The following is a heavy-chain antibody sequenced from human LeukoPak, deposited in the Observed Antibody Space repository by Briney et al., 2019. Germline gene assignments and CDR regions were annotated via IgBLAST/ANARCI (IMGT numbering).Heavy chain of an antibody. CDR1: GYTFTNYG. D-gene: IGHD3-22*01. CDR2: ISAYNGNT. Sequence: GASVKVSCKASGYTFTNYGISWVRQAPGQGLEWMGWISAYNGNTNYAQKLQGRVTMTTDTSTSTAYMELRSLRSDDTAVYYCARALYYDSSGYSDAFDIWGQGTMVTVSS. J-gene: IGHJ3*02. V-gene: IGHV1-18*01. CDR3: ARALYYDSSGYSDAFDI.